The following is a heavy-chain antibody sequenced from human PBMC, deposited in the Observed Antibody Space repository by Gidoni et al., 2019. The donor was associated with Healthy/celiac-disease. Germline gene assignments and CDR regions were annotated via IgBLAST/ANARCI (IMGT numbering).Heavy chain of an antibody. Sequence: QVQLVQSGAEVKKPGAPVKVSCKASGYTFTSYDINWVRQATGQGLEWMGWMNPNSGNTGYAQKFQGRVTMTRNTSISTAYMELSSLRSEDTAVYYCARFSWSEGWFDPWGQGTLVTVSS. CDR1: GYTFTSYD. V-gene: IGHV1-8*01. CDR3: ARFSWSEGWFDP. J-gene: IGHJ5*02. D-gene: IGHD3-3*01. CDR2: MNPNSGNT.